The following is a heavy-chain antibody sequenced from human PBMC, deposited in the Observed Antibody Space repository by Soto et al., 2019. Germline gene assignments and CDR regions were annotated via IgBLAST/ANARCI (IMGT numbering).Heavy chain of an antibody. CDR2: ISYDGTNK. Sequence: GGSLRLSCTASGFSFSTYAMHWVRQAPGKGLEWVAVISYDGTNKYYVDSVKGRFTISRDNSKNTLYLKMNSLRAEETFVYYCAKDIVPPALAFDYWGLGALVTVSS. D-gene: IGHD1-26*01. V-gene: IGHV3-30*18. J-gene: IGHJ4*02. CDR3: AKDIVPPALAFDY. CDR1: GFSFSTYA.